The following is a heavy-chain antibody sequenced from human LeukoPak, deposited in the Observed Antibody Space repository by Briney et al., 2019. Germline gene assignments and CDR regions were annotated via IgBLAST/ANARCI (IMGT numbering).Heavy chain of an antibody. Sequence: ASVKVSCKVSGYTLTELSMHWVRQAPGKGLEWMGGFDPEDGETIYAQKFQGRVTMTRDTSTSTVYMELSSLRSDDTAVYYCARVSMHLWSVYYYYYMDVWGKGTTVTVSS. V-gene: IGHV1-24*01. J-gene: IGHJ6*03. CDR1: GYTLTELS. CDR3: ARVSMHLWSVYYYYYMDV. CDR2: FDPEDGET. D-gene: IGHD3-10*01.